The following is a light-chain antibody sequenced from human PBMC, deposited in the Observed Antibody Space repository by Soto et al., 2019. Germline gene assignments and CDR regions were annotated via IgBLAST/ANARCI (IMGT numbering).Light chain of an antibody. CDR2: DAS. V-gene: IGKV3-11*01. CDR1: QSVSNY. J-gene: IGKJ4*01. Sequence: EIVLTQSPATLSLSPGERATLSCRASQSVSNYLLWYQQRPGQAPRLLIYDASIRATGIPARFTGSGFGTDFTLTISSLEPEDFAVYYCQQRSDWPPLTFGGGTKVEIK. CDR3: QQRSDWPPLT.